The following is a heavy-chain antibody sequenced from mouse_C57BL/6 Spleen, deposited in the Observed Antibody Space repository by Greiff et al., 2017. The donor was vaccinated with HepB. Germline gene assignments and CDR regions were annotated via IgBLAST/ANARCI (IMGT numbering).Heavy chain of an antibody. CDR1: GFTFSSYT. CDR3: ARAYYSNYSWFAY. Sequence: EVNVVESGGGLVKPGGSLKLSCAASGFTFSSYTMSWVRQTPEKRLEWVATISGGGGNTYYPDSVKGRFTISRDNAKNTLYLQMSSLRSEDTALYYCARAYYSNYSWFAYWGQGTLVTVSA. J-gene: IGHJ3*01. V-gene: IGHV5-9*01. D-gene: IGHD2-5*01. CDR2: ISGGGGNT.